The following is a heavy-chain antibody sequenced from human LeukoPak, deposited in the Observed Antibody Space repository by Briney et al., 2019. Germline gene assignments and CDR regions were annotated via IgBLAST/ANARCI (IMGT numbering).Heavy chain of an antibody. J-gene: IGHJ4*02. CDR2: VSWNSGSI. V-gene: IGHV3-9*01. CDR3: AKDNLYDILTGYSDY. CDR1: GFTVSSNY. Sequence: HPGGSLRLSCAASGFTVSSNYMSWVRQAPGKGLEWVSGVSWNSGSIGYADSVKGRFTISRDNAKNSLYLQMNSLRAEDTALYYCAKDNLYDILTGYSDYWGQGTLVTVSS. D-gene: IGHD3-9*01.